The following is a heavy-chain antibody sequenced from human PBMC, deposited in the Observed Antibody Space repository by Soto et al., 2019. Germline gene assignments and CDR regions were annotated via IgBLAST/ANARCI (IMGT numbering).Heavy chain of an antibody. CDR2: NSSSSSYI. CDR1: GFTFSNYS. D-gene: IGHD1-26*01. V-gene: IGHV3-21*01. J-gene: IGHJ4*02. CDR3: ARAGSSYVEGGDFDY. Sequence: GGALRLSCAASGFTFSNYSMNWVRQAPGKGLGWVSSNSSSSSYIYYEDSVKGRFTITRDNAKNSLYLQMNSLRAEDTAVYYCARAGSSYVEGGDFDYWGQGTLVTVSS.